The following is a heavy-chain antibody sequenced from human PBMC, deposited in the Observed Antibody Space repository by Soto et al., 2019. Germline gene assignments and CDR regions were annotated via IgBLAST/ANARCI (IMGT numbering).Heavy chain of an antibody. V-gene: IGHV1-18*01. CDR1: GYTFTNSG. D-gene: IGHD2-2*01. J-gene: IGHJ4*02. CDR2: IRVNNGNT. Sequence: ASVKVSCKASGYTFTNSGFSWVRQAPGQGLEWMGWIRVNNGNTNYAQKLQGRVTMTTDTSTSTAYMELRSLRSDDTAVYYCARDGIVVVPAANNFDYWGQGTLVTVSS. CDR3: ARDGIVVVPAANNFDY.